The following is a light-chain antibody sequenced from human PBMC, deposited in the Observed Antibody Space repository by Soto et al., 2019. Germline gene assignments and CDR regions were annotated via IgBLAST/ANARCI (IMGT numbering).Light chain of an antibody. Sequence: EIVLTQSPATLSLSPGERAALSCGASQSVSSNYLAWYQQKPGLAPRLLIYDASRRATGIPDRFSGSGSGADFILSISRLEPEDIAVYYCQQYDSSPRTFGQGTRVEIK. V-gene: IGKV3D-20*01. CDR2: DAS. CDR1: QSVSSNY. J-gene: IGKJ1*01. CDR3: QQYDSSPRT.